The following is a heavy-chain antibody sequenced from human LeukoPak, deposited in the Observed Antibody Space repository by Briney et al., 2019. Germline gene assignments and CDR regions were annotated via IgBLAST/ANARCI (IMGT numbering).Heavy chain of an antibody. CDR2: IYTSGST. CDR3: ARGGYDYVWGSYRWDQYYYYYMDV. J-gene: IGHJ6*03. D-gene: IGHD3-16*02. Sequence: PSQTLSLTCTVSGDSISSGDYYWSWIRQPAGKGLEWIGRIYTSGSTNYNPSLKGRVTMSVDTSKNQFSLKLSSVTAADTAVYYCARGGYDYVWGSYRWDQYYYYYMDVWGKGTTVTISS. V-gene: IGHV4-61*02. CDR1: GDSISSGDYY.